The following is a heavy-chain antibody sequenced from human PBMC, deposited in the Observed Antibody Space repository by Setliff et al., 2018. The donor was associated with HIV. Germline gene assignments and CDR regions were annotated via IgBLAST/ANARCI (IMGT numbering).Heavy chain of an antibody. CDR2: INAGNGNT. V-gene: IGHV1-3*01. CDR3: ARGTSDFWSGTTGV. J-gene: IGHJ6*04. CDR1: GYTFTIYA. Sequence: ASVKVSCKASGYTFTIYAMHWVRQAPGQRLEWMGWINAGNGNTKYSQKFQDRVTITRDTSASTAYMELSSLRSEDTDVYYCARGTSDFWSGTTGVWGKGTTVTVSS. D-gene: IGHD3-3*01.